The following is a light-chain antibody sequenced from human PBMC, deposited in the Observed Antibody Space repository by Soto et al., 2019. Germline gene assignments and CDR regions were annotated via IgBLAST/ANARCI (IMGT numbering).Light chain of an antibody. Sequence: EIVMTQSPATLSVSPGERATLSCRASQSVSSNLAWYQQKPGQAPRLLIYGASTRATGIPARFSGSGSGTEFTITISSLQSEDFAVYYCQKYNNWPPLTFGGGTKVDIK. J-gene: IGKJ4*01. V-gene: IGKV3-15*01. CDR1: QSVSSN. CDR3: QKYNNWPPLT. CDR2: GAS.